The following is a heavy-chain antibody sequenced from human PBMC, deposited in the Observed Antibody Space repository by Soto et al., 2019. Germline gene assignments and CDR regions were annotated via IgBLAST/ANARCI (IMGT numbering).Heavy chain of an antibody. V-gene: IGHV3-30*03. D-gene: IGHD6-13*01. Sequence: GSLRLSCAASGFTFSNSGMHWVRQAPGKGLEWVSLVSFDGTNQYYADSVKGRFTISRDNFKNTLYLQMNSLRAEDTAVYYCARHPERIAQIGWFDPWGQGTLVTVSS. CDR1: GFTFSNSG. CDR2: VSFDGTNQ. J-gene: IGHJ5*02. CDR3: ARHPERIAQIGWFDP.